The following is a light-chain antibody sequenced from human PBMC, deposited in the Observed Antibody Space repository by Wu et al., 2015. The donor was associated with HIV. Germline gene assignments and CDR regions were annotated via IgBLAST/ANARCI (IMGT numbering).Light chain of an antibody. CDR1: QSVSSY. CDR2: DAS. CDR3: QQYGGSPPYT. J-gene: IGKJ2*01. V-gene: IGKV3-11*02. Sequence: EIVLTQSPATLSLSPGERATLSCRASQSVSSYLAWYQQKPGQAPRLLIYDASNRATGIPARFSGSGSERDFTLTINGLEPEDFAVYYCQQYGGSPPYTFGQGTKLEIK.